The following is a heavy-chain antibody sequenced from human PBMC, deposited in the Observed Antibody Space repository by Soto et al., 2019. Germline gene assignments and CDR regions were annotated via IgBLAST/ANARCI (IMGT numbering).Heavy chain of an antibody. CDR1: GFTFSNFA. J-gene: IGHJ6*02. CDR2: ISGSGDDT. Sequence: GGSLRLSCVASGFTFSNFAMAWVRQAPGEGLEWVSAISGSGDDTFYADSMKGRFTISRGNAKNTLYLQMNSLRAEDTAVYYCARALHPYSSGWYNYYYGMDVWGQGTTVTV. D-gene: IGHD6-19*01. CDR3: ARALHPYSSGWYNYYYGMDV. V-gene: IGHV3-23*01.